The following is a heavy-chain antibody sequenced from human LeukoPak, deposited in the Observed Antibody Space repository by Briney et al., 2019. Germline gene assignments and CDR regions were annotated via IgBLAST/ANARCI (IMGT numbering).Heavy chain of an antibody. V-gene: IGHV1-18*01. J-gene: IGHJ4*02. D-gene: IGHD6-19*01. CDR1: GGTFSSYA. CDR3: AKADSVSIAVAGLSYFDY. Sequence: ASVKVSCKASGGTFSSYAISWLRQAPGQGLEWLGWISAYNGNTKIAQKLQGRVTMTTDTSTSTAYMELRSLRSDDTAVYYCAKADSVSIAVAGLSYFDYWGQGTLVTVSS. CDR2: ISAYNGNT.